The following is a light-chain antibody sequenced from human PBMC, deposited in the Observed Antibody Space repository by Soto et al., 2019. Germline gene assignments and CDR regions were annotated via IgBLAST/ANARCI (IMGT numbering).Light chain of an antibody. CDR1: NIGIKS. Sequence: SSELTQPPSVSVAPGKTARITCGGNNIGIKSVHWYQQKSGQAPVLVISYDSDRPSGIPERFSGSNSGNTATLTISRVEAGDEADYYCQVWDSSSDHVLFGGGTQLTVL. CDR2: YDS. CDR3: QVWDSSSDHVL. V-gene: IGLV3-21*04. J-gene: IGLJ2*01.